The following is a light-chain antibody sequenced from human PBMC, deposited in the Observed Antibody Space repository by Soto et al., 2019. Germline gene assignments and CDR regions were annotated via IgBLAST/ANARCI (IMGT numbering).Light chain of an antibody. CDR1: QTISTI. V-gene: IGKV3D-15*01. Sequence: EIVMTQSPATLSVSPGERATLSCRASQTISTILAWYQQKPGQAPRLLIYAASIRATGIPDRFSGSGSGTDFTLTISSLQSEDFAVYYCQQYNNWPVTFGQGTRLEIK. CDR3: QQYNNWPVT. J-gene: IGKJ5*01. CDR2: AAS.